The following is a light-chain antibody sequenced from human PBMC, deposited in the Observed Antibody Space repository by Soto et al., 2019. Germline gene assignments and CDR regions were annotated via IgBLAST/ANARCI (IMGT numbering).Light chain of an antibody. J-gene: IGKJ2*01. V-gene: IGKV3-15*01. CDR1: QSVSTN. CDR2: GAS. CDR3: HQYDDGPYT. Sequence: VMTQSPAILSVSPGERATLSCRASQSVSTNVAWYQQIPGQTPRLLIYGASTRATGIPVRFSGSGSGTEFTLNISSLQSEDFAVYYCHQYDDGPYTFGQGTKVDIK.